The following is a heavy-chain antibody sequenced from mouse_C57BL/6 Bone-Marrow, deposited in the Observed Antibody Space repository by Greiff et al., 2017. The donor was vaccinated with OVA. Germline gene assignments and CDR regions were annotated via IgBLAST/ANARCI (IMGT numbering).Heavy chain of an antibody. CDR3: TRGLRRRFAY. CDR1: GFNIKDDY. Sequence: VQLQQSGAELVRPGASVKLSCTASGFNIKDDYMHWVKQRPEQGLEWIGWIDPENGDTEYASKFQGQATITADTSSNTAYLQLSSLTSEDTAVYYCTRGLRRRFAYWGQGTLVTVSA. CDR2: IDPENGDT. J-gene: IGHJ3*01. V-gene: IGHV14-4*01. D-gene: IGHD2-4*01.